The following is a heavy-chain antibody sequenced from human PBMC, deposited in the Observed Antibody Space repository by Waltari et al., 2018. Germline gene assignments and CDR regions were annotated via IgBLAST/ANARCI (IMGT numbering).Heavy chain of an antibody. J-gene: IGHJ4*02. CDR3: ARDPLDCSGGSCYADY. CDR2: ISSGISTM. Sequence: EVQLVESGGGLVQPGGSLRLSCAASGFTFSSYRMNWVRQAPGKGLEWVSYISSGISTMDYADSVKGRFTISRANAKNSLYLHMNRLRAEDTAVYYCARDPLDCSGGSCYADYWGQGTLVTVSS. V-gene: IGHV3-48*01. CDR1: GFTFSSYR. D-gene: IGHD2-15*01.